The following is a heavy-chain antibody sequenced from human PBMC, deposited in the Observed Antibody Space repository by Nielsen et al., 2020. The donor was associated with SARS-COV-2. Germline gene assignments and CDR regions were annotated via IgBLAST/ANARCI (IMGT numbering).Heavy chain of an antibody. CDR2: ISYDGSNK. Sequence: GESLKISCAASGFTFSSYGMHWVRQAPGKGLEWVAVISYDGSNKYYADSVKGRFTISRDNSKNTLYLQMNSLRAEDTAVYYCAIFPGEKTRWFGGTDAFDIWGQGTMVTVSS. CDR1: GFTFSSYG. V-gene: IGHV3-30*03. CDR3: AIFPGEKTRWFGGTDAFDI. J-gene: IGHJ3*02. D-gene: IGHD3-10*01.